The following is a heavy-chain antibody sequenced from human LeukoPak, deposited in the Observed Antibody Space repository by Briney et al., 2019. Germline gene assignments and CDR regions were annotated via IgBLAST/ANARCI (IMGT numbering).Heavy chain of an antibody. Sequence: GGSLRLSCAASGFTVSSNYMSWVRQAPGKGLEWVSVIYSGGSTYYADSVKGRFTISRDNSKNTLYLQMNSLRAEDTAVYYCAREGVNSSGSLDYWGQRTLVTVSS. CDR3: AREGVNSSGSLDY. V-gene: IGHV3-53*01. CDR2: IYSGGST. D-gene: IGHD6-19*01. J-gene: IGHJ4*02. CDR1: GFTVSSNY.